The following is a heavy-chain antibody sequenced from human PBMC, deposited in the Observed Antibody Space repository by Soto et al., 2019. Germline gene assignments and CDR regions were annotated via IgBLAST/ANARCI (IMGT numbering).Heavy chain of an antibody. D-gene: IGHD3-16*01. CDR1: GFTFSSYW. V-gene: IGHV3-74*01. CDR2: IMSDGSGT. CDR3: ARSRGSGGVEYNMDV. J-gene: IGHJ6*02. Sequence: EVQLVESGGGLVQPGGSPRLSCAASGFTFSSYWMHWVRQGPGEGLVWVSRIMSDGSGTTYADSVKGRFTISRDNAKNTPYLQMNSLRAEDTAVYHCARSRGSGGVEYNMDVWGQGTTVTVSS.